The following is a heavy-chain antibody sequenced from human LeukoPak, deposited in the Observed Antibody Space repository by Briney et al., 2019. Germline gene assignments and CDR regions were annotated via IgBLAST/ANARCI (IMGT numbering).Heavy chain of an antibody. Sequence: GGSLTLSCAASGFTFSSYAMSWVREAPARGLEWVSSLRGNGDTFYADSVKGRFTLSRDESRNTVYLQLNNLRAEDTAVYFCAKRGVVTRVILVGFHKEAYYFDSWGQGALVTVSS. V-gene: IGHV3-23*01. J-gene: IGHJ4*02. CDR1: GFTFSSYA. CDR2: LRGNGDT. D-gene: IGHD3-22*01. CDR3: AKRGVVTRVILVGFHKEAYYFDS.